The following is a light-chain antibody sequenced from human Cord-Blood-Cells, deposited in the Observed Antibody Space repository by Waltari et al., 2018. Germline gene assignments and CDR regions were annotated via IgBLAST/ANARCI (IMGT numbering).Light chain of an antibody. Sequence: QSVLTQPPSASGTPGQRVTISCSGSSSHSGSNYVYWYQQLPGTAPKLRIYRTNQRPSGGPDLFSGSKSGTSASLAISGLRSEDEADYYCAAWDDSLSGPVFGGGTKLTVL. CDR2: RTN. J-gene: IGLJ2*01. V-gene: IGLV1-47*01. CDR1: SSHSGSNY. CDR3: AAWDDSLSGPV.